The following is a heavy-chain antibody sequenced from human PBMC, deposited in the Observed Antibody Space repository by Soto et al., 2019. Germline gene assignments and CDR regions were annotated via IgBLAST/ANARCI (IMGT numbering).Heavy chain of an antibody. Sequence: EVQLVESGGGLVQPGGSLRLSCAASGFTFSTYWMSWVRQAPGKGLEWVANIKQDGSDKYYVDSVKGRFTISRDNAKNSLYLQMHGLRDEDTAVYYCARVKSLAGHYWGQGTLVTVSS. CDR2: IKQDGSDK. CDR1: GFTFSTYW. J-gene: IGHJ4*02. D-gene: IGHD2-15*01. CDR3: ARVKSLAGHY. V-gene: IGHV3-7*05.